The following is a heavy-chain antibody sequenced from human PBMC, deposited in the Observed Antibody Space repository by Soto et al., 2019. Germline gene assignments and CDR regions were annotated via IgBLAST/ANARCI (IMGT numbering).Heavy chain of an antibody. CDR1: GGSFSGYY. J-gene: IGHJ6*02. V-gene: IGHV4-34*01. Sequence: QVQLQQWGAGLLKPSETLSLTCAVYGGSFSGYYWSWIRQPPGKGLEWIGEINHSGSTNYNPSLKSRVTISVDTSKNQFSLKLSSVPAADTAVYYCAIGRSRVPDNYYYYGMDVWGQGTTGTVAS. CDR3: AIGRSRVPDNYYYYGMDV. D-gene: IGHD3-3*01. CDR2: INHSGST.